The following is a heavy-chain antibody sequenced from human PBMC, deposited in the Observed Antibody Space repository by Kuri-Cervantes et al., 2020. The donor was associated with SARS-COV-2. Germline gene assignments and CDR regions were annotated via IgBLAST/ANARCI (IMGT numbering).Heavy chain of an antibody. V-gene: IGHV3-30-3*01. D-gene: IGHD4-17*01. CDR2: ISYDGSNK. J-gene: IGHJ4*02. Sequence: GESLKISCAASGFTFSSYAMHWVRQAPGKGLEWVAVISYDGSNKYYADSVKGRFTISRDNSKNTLYLQMNSLRAEDTAAYYCARGDYGDYGDYRGQGTLVTVSS. CDR1: GFTFSSYA. CDR3: ARGDYGDYGDY.